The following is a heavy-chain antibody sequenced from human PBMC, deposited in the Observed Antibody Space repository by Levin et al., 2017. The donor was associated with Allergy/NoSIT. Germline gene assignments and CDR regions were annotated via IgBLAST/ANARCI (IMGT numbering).Heavy chain of an antibody. CDR2: IRSKAKSYAT. Sequence: GGSLRLSCAASGFTFSGSAMHWVRQASGKGLEWVGRIRSKAKSYATEYAATVKGRFSISRDDSKNTAYLQLNSLKTDDTAVYYCTRRDDGSVADLDYWGQGTLVTVSS. CDR3: TRRDDGSVADLDY. CDR1: GFTFSGSA. D-gene: IGHD5-24*01. V-gene: IGHV3-73*01. J-gene: IGHJ4*02.